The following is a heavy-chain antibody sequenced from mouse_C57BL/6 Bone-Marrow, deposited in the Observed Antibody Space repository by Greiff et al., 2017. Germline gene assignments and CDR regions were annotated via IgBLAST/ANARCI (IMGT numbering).Heavy chain of an antibody. J-gene: IGHJ3*01. V-gene: IGHV1-64*01. CDR1: GYTFTSYW. Sequence: VQLQQPGAELVKPGASVKLSCKASGYTFTSYWMHWVKQRPGQGLEWIGMIHPNSGSTNYNEKFKSKATLTVDKSSSTAYMQLSSLTSEDSAVYYCARPIYYDYLAWFAYWGQGTLVTVSA. CDR3: ARPIYYDYLAWFAY. D-gene: IGHD2-4*01. CDR2: IHPNSGST.